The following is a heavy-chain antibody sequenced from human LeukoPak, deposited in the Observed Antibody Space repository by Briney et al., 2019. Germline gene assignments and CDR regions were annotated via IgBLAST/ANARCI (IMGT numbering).Heavy chain of an antibody. CDR1: GYTFSSYY. D-gene: IGHD2-2*02. Sequence: ASVKVSCKASGYTFSSYYMHWVRQAPGQGLEWMGIINPSGGSTSYAQKFQGRVTITGDESTSTAYMELSSLRSEDTAVYYCSRDRPGRYCSTTSCYNASPFDPGGQGTLVTVSS. CDR3: SRDRPGRYCSTTSCYNASPFDP. CDR2: INPSGGST. V-gene: IGHV1-46*01. J-gene: IGHJ5*02.